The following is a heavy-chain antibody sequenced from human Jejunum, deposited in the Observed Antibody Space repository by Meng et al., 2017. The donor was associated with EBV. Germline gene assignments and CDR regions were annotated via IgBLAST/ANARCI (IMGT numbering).Heavy chain of an antibody. CDR2: IYNSGST. CDR1: GGSVSSGTYY. J-gene: IGHJ4*02. Sequence: QGQLKESGPGPVKPSETLSLTCTVSGGSVSSGTYYWTWIRQPPGKGLEWIGYIYNSGSTNYNPSLKSRVTISLDTSKNQFSLKLSSVTAADTAMYYCARNWNFWGQGTLVTVSS. D-gene: IGHD1-1*01. CDR3: ARNWNF. V-gene: IGHV4-61*01.